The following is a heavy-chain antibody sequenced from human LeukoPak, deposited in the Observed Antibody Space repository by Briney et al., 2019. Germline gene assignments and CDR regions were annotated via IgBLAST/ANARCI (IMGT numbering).Heavy chain of an antibody. V-gene: IGHV1-69*13. CDR2: IIPIFGTA. Sequence: ASVKVSCKVSGYTLTELSMRWVRQAPGQGLEWMGGIIPIFGTANYAQKFQGRVTITADESTSTAYMELSSLRSEDTAVYYCARRSLGYCSSTSCYGPPDYWGQGTLVTVSS. D-gene: IGHD2-2*01. J-gene: IGHJ4*02. CDR1: GYTLTELS. CDR3: ARRSLGYCSSTSCYGPPDY.